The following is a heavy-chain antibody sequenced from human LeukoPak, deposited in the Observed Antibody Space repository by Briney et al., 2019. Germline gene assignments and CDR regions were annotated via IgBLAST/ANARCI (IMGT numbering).Heavy chain of an antibody. CDR1: GFTFDDYG. D-gene: IGHD3-3*02. Sequence: GGSLRLSCAASGFTFDDYGMTWVRQAPGKGLEWVSVISGGSTSTFYADSVKGRFTISRDNAKNSLYLQMDSLRAEDTAVYYCARNTPSLSTNGMDVWGQGTAVTVSS. CDR2: ISGGSTST. V-gene: IGHV3-21*01. CDR3: ARNTPSLSTNGMDV. J-gene: IGHJ6*02.